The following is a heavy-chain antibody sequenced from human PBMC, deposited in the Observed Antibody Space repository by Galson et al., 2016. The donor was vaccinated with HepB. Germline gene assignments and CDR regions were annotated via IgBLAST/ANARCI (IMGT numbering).Heavy chain of an antibody. CDR1: GYGFTNSW. J-gene: IGHJ6*02. CDR3: SGLFYFDRINFFALDV. D-gene: IGHD2/OR15-2a*01. CDR2: INPGDSET. V-gene: IGHV5-51*01. Sequence: QSGAEVTKPGESLKISCKGSGYGFTNSWIAWVRQMPGKGLEWMGIINPGDSETKYSPSFQGQVTFSGDKSISTVYLQWRSLRASDTAMSYFSGLFYFDRINFFALDVWGQGTTVTVSS.